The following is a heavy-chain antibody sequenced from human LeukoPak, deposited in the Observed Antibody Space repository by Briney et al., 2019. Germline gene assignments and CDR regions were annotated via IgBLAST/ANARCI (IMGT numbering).Heavy chain of an antibody. V-gene: IGHV4-59*01. CDR3: AREGIDILTERYFDY. D-gene: IGHD3-9*01. J-gene: IGHJ4*02. CDR1: GGSISRYY. CDR2: IYYSGST. Sequence: SETRSLTCTVSGGSISRYYWSWIRQPPGKGLEWIGYIYYSGSTNYNPSLKSRVTISVDTSKNQFSLKLSSVTAADTAVYYCAREGIDILTERYFDYWGQGTLVTVSS.